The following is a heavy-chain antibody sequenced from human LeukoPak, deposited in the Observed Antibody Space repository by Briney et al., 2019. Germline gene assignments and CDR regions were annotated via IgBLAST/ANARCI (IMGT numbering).Heavy chain of an antibody. CDR2: IGSTSNYI. D-gene: IGHD6-25*01. CDR3: VRDAASPDY. V-gene: IGHV3-21*01. Sequence: GGSLRLSCAASGFTFSSYSMNWVRQAPGKGLEWVSSIGSTSNYIYYSGSVKGRFTISRDNANNSLFLQMNSLRVEDTALYYCVRDAASPDYWGQGTLVTVSS. J-gene: IGHJ4*02. CDR1: GFTFSSYS.